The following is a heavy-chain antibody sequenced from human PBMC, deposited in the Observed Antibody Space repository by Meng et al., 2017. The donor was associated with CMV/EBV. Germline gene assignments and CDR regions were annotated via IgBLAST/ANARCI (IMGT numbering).Heavy chain of an antibody. D-gene: IGHD6-13*01. J-gene: IGHJ6*02. Sequence: GSLKISCAASGFTFSSYAMSWVRQAPGKGLEWVSAISGGGGSTYYADSVKGRFTISRDNSKNTLYLQMNSLRAEDTAVYYCAKTTAVDTRSYYYYGMGVWGQGTTVTVSS. CDR3: AKTTAVDTRSYYYYGMGV. CDR2: ISGGGGST. CDR1: GFTFSSYA. V-gene: IGHV3-23*01.